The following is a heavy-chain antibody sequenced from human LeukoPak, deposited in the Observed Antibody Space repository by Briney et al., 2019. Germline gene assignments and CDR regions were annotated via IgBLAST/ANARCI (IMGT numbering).Heavy chain of an antibody. CDR3: ARLHYYGSGTYYGDY. CDR2: IYPGDSDT. CDR1: GYSFTSYW. J-gene: IGHJ4*02. D-gene: IGHD3-10*01. Sequence: HGKSLKISCKGSGYSFTSYWIGWVRQMPGKGLEWMGIIYPGDSDTRYSPSFQGQVTISADKSISTAYLQWRSLKASDTAMYYCARLHYYGSGTYYGDYWGQGTLVTVSS. V-gene: IGHV5-51*01.